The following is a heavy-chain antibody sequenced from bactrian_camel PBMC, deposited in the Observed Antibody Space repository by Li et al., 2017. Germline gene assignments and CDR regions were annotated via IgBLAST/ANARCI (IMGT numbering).Heavy chain of an antibody. CDR1: GYIDRSYC. CDR3: AADRLRCLGSSQKALDGSSYNY. J-gene: IGHJ4*01. D-gene: IGHD1*01. CDR2: LDDDGRT. V-gene: IGHV3S53*01. Sequence: HVQLVESGGGSVQAGGSLRVSCAASGYIDRSYCRAWFRQAPGKKRERVAGLDDDGRTTYSDAVKGRFTISKDNDKNILYLDMDNLEPEDTAMYYCAADRLRCLGSSQKALDGSSYNYWGQGTQVTVS.